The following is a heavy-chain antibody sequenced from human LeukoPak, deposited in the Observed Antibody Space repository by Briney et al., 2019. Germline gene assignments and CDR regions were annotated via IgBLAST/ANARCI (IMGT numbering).Heavy chain of an antibody. CDR3: ARVGDGLNDGFDI. J-gene: IGHJ3*02. CDR2: INPNTGGT. Sequence: ASVKVSCKASGYTFTGYYMNWVRQAPGQGLEWMGRINPNTGGTNHAQNFQGSVTMTRDTSITTVYMELSRLRSDDTAVYYCARVGDGLNDGFDIWGQGTMVTVSS. CDR1: GYTFTGYY. V-gene: IGHV1-2*06. D-gene: IGHD5-24*01.